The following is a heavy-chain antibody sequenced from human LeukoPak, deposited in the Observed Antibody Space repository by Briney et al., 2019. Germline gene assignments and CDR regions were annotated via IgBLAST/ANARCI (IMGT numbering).Heavy chain of an antibody. V-gene: IGHV1-8*01. Sequence: ASVKVSCKASGYTFTSYDINWVRQATGQGLEWMGWMNPNSGNTGYAQKFQGRVTMTRSTSISTAYMELSSLRSEDTAVYYCARGPYPYSSSWYYYYYGMDVWGQGTTVTVSS. CDR3: ARGPYPYSSSWYYYYYGMDV. D-gene: IGHD6-13*01. CDR2: MNPNSGNT. CDR1: GYTFTSYD. J-gene: IGHJ6*02.